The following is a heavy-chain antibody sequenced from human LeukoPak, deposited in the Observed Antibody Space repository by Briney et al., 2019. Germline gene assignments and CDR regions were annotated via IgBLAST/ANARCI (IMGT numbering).Heavy chain of an antibody. J-gene: IGHJ6*03. CDR2: IRYDGSNK. V-gene: IGHV3-30*02. D-gene: IGHD2-2*01. CDR3: AKVGDIVVVPSADYYMDV. Sequence: GGSLRLSCAASGFTFSSYGMHWVRQAPGKGMEWVAFIRYDGSNKYYADSVKGRFTISRDNSKNTLYLQMNSLRAEDTAVYYCAKVGDIVVVPSADYYMDVWGKGTTVTVSS. CDR1: GFTFSSYG.